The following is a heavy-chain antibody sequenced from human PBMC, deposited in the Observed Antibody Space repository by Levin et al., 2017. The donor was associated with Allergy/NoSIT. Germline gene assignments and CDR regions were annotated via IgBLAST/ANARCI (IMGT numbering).Heavy chain of an antibody. Sequence: GGSLRLSCQGSGYSFTSYWIGWVRQMPGKGLEWMGIIYPGDSDTRYSPSFQGQVTISADKSISTAYLQWSSLKASDTAIYYCARRGTRDYDYYMDVWGKGTTVTVSS. D-gene: IGHD1-1*01. V-gene: IGHV5-51*01. CDR2: IYPGDSDT. J-gene: IGHJ6*03. CDR3: ARRGTRDYDYYMDV. CDR1: GYSFTSYW.